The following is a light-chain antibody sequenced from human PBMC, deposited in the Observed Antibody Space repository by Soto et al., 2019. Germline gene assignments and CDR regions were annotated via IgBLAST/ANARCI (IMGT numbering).Light chain of an antibody. CDR2: DAS. CDR3: QQYSSFYS. J-gene: IGKJ2*03. CDR1: QRISRW. V-gene: IGKV1-5*01. Sequence: DIQLTQSPSTLSASVGDRVTITCRASQRISRWLDWYQHAPGKAPKLLIFDASSLESGVPSRFSGSGSGTEFTFTITRLQPDDFATYYCQQYSSFYSFGQGTKMEIK.